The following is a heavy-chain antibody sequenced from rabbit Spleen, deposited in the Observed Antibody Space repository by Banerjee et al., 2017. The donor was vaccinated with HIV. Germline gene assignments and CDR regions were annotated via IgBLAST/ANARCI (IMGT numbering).Heavy chain of an antibody. CDR1: GVSFSGSHY. CDR3: ARGSAAMTMVITGYYLGL. V-gene: IGHV1S40*01. Sequence: QSLEESGGDLVKPGASLTLTCTASGVSFSGSHYMCWVRQAPGKGLEWIACIYAGGSGTTYYASRAKGRFTISKTSSTTVTLQMTSLTAADTSTYFCARGSAAMTMVITGYYLGLWGPGTIVTVS. CDR2: IYAGGSGTT. D-gene: IGHD2-1*01. J-gene: IGHJ4*01.